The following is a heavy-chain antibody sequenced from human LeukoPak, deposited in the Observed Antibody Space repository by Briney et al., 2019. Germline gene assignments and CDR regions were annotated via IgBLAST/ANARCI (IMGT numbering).Heavy chain of an antibody. Sequence: SETLSLTCAVYGGSFSGYYWSWLRQPPGKGLEWIGEINHSGSTNYNPSLKSRVTISVDTSKNQFSLKLSSVTAADTAVYYCARRNLCSSTSCYLEGFDPWGQGTLVTVSS. J-gene: IGHJ5*02. CDR3: ARRNLCSSTSCYLEGFDP. V-gene: IGHV4-34*01. CDR1: GGSFSGYY. D-gene: IGHD2-2*01. CDR2: INHSGST.